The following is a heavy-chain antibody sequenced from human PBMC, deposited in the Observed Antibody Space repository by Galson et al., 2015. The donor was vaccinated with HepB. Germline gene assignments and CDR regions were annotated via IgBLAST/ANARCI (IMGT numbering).Heavy chain of an antibody. CDR3: ARDFSPTNRVIGGRGGLNY. J-gene: IGHJ4*02. Sequence: SLRLSCAASGFTFNTYGIHWVRQAPGKGLGWVAVIWYDGSRQYYADYVKGRFTISRDNSKNTVYLEINSLRAEDTAVYYCARDFSPTNRVIGGRGGLNYWGQGTLVTVSS. V-gene: IGHV3-33*01. D-gene: IGHD3-22*01. CDR1: GFTFNTYG. CDR2: IWYDGSRQ.